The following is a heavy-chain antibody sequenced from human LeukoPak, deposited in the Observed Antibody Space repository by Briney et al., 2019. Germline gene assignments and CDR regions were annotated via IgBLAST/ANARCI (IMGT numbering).Heavy chain of an antibody. D-gene: IGHD1-26*01. CDR3: ARHPYSGSYHFDY. J-gene: IGHJ4*02. Sequence: ASVKVSCKASGYIFTGYYMHWVRQAPGQGREWMGWINPNSGGTNSAQKFQGRVTMTRDTAISTAYMELSSRTSDDTAVYYCARHPYSGSYHFDYWGQGTLVTVSS. CDR2: INPNSGGT. V-gene: IGHV1-2*02. CDR1: GYIFTGYY.